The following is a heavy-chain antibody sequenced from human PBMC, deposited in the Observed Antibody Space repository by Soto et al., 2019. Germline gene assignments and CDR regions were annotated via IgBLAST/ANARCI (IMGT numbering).Heavy chain of an antibody. CDR1: SGSISSSNW. Sequence: QVQLQESGPGLVKPSGTLSLTCAVYSGSISSSNWWSWVRQPPVKGLEWIGEIYHSGSTNYNPSLKSRVTISVDKSKNQFTMKLSSVNAADKAVYYCARSDSPRTIRDAFDIWGQGTMVTVSS. CDR2: IYHSGST. CDR3: ARSDSPRTIRDAFDI. D-gene: IGHD3-22*01. V-gene: IGHV4-4*02. J-gene: IGHJ3*02.